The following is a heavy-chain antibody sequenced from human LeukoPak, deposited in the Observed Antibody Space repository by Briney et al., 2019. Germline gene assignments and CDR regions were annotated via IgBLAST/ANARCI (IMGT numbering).Heavy chain of an antibody. Sequence: SETLSLTCAVYGGSFSGYYWSWIRQPPGKGLEWIGYIYYSGSTNYNPSLKSRVTISVDTSKNQFSLKLSSVTAADTAVYYCARDWAAVAGTAFDIWGQGTMVTVSS. D-gene: IGHD6-19*01. J-gene: IGHJ3*02. CDR2: IYYSGST. CDR1: GGSFSGYY. V-gene: IGHV4-59*01. CDR3: ARDWAAVAGTAFDI.